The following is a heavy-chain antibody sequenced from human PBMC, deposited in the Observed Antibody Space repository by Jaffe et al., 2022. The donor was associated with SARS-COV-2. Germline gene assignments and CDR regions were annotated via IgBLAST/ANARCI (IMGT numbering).Heavy chain of an antibody. CDR2: ISAYNGNT. Sequence: QVQLVQSGAEVKKPGASVKVSCKASGYTFTSYGISWVRQAPGQGLEWMGWISAYNGNTNYAQKLQGRVTMTTDTSTSTAYMELRSLRSDDTAVYYCARDGYYVSRPVPSYYYYGMDVWGQGTTVTVSS. V-gene: IGHV1-18*01. D-gene: IGHD3-10*02. J-gene: IGHJ6*02. CDR3: ARDGYYVSRPVPSYYYYGMDV. CDR1: GYTFTSYG.